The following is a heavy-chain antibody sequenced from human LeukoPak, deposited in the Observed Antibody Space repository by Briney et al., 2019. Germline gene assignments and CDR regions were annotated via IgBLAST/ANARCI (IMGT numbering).Heavy chain of an antibody. CDR1: GYIFSSYA. J-gene: IGHJ4*02. V-gene: IGHV3-30-3*01. Sequence: GGFLRLSCAASGYIFSSYAMHWVRQAPGKGLEWVAFISSDGSNKYYADSVKGRFTISRDNSKNTLYLQMNSLGDEDTAVYYCDPHDSSSHFWGQGTLVTVSS. CDR3: DPHDSSSHF. D-gene: IGHD6-6*01. CDR2: ISSDGSNK.